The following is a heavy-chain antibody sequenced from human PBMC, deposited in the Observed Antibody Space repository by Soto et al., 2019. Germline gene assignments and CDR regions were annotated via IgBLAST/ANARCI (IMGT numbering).Heavy chain of an antibody. D-gene: IGHD6-19*01. CDR3: AHRPSGWYLCDC. Sequence: QITLKESGPTLVRPTQTLTLTCTFSGFSLSTSGLGVGWIRQPPGKALEWLALIYWNDDKRYSPSLKARLTITKGTSKNQVVLTIPNMDPVDTAAYYCAHRPSGWYLCDCWGQGTLVTVSS. CDR1: GFSLSTSGLG. J-gene: IGHJ4*02. V-gene: IGHV2-5*01. CDR2: IYWNDDK.